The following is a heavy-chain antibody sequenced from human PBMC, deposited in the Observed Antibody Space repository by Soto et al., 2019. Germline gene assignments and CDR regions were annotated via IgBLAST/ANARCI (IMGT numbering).Heavy chain of an antibody. Sequence: GGSLRLSCAASGFTLDDYAMHWVRQAPGKGLEWVSGISWNSGSIGYADSVKGRFTISRDNAKKSLYLQMNSLRAEDTALYYCASGRGYDILTGYYPYFDYWGQGTLVTVSS. CDR2: ISWNSGSI. V-gene: IGHV3-9*01. CDR1: GFTLDDYA. D-gene: IGHD3-9*01. J-gene: IGHJ4*02. CDR3: ASGRGYDILTGYYPYFDY.